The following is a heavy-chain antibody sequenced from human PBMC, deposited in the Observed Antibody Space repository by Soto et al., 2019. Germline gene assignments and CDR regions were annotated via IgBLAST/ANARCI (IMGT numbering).Heavy chain of an antibody. V-gene: IGHV4-39*01. CDR2: ISYLGST. Sequence: QLQLQESGPGLVKPSETLSLTCSVSGGSVSSRTYYWGWIRQPPGKGLEWIGSISYLGSTYYNPSLTSRVTISVDTSKNQISLKLSSVTAADTAVYRCARREAVAGKFGWYFDLWGRGTLVTVSS. D-gene: IGHD6-19*01. CDR3: ARREAVAGKFGWYFDL. J-gene: IGHJ2*01. CDR1: GGSVSSRTYY.